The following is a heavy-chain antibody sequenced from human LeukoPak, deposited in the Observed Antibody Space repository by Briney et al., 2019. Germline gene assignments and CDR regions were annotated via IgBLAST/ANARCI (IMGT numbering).Heavy chain of an antibody. D-gene: IGHD6-19*01. Sequence: GGSLRLSCAAPGFIFSNHAMSWVRQAPGKGLGWVSGINNSGDRRFYADSVKGRFTISRDNSKNTLYLQMNSLRAEDTAVYYCARGWYNFDYWGQGTRVTVSS. CDR3: ARGWYNFDY. J-gene: IGHJ4*02. CDR1: GFIFSNHA. CDR2: INNSGDRR. V-gene: IGHV3-23*01.